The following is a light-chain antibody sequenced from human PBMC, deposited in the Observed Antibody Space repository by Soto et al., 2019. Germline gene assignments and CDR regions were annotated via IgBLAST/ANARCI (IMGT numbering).Light chain of an antibody. CDR3: MQALQTPLT. Sequence: DIVMTQSPLSLPVTPGEPASISCRSSQSLLHSNGYNYLDWYLQKPGQSPQLLIYLGSNRASGVPDRFTGSGSGTYFTLKISRVEAEDFGVYYCMQALQTPLTFGGGTKVEIK. V-gene: IGKV2-28*01. CDR2: LGS. J-gene: IGKJ4*01. CDR1: QSLLHSNGYNY.